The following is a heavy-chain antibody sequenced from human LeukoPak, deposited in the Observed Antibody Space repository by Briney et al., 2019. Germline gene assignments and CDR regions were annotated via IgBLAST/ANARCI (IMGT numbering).Heavy chain of an antibody. Sequence: QPGGSLRLSCAASGFTFSSYAMNWVRQAPGKGLEWVSTITSSGGSTYYADSVKGRFTISRDNSKNTLFLQMNSLRAEDTAVYYCAKDGMVQGVIIPSYFDYWGQGTLVTVSS. CDR1: GFTFSSYA. V-gene: IGHV3-23*01. J-gene: IGHJ4*02. CDR2: ITSSGGST. D-gene: IGHD3-10*01. CDR3: AKDGMVQGVIIPSYFDY.